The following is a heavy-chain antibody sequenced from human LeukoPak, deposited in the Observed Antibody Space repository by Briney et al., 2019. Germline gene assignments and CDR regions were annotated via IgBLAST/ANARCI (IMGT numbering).Heavy chain of an antibody. CDR1: GGSISSYY. CDR3: ARGRYYYDSSGYFEDAFDI. J-gene: IGHJ3*02. Sequence: SETLSLTCTVSGGSISSYYWSWIRQPPGKGLEWIGYIYYSGSTNYNPSLKSRVTISVDTSKNQFSLKLSSVTAADTAVYYCARGRYYYDSSGYFEDAFDIWGQGTMVTVSS. CDR2: IYYSGST. D-gene: IGHD3-22*01. V-gene: IGHV4-59*12.